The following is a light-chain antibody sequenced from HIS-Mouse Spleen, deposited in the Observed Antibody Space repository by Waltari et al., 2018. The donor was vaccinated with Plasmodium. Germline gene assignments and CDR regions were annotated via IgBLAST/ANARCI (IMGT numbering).Light chain of an antibody. CDR1: SSDVGGYNY. CDR2: DVS. Sequence: QSALTQPASVSGSPGQSITISCTGTSSDVGGYNYVSWYQQHPGKATKLMIYDVSKRPSGVANRVSGSKAGNTASLTISGLQAEDEADYYCSSYTSSSTLVFGGGTKLTVL. J-gene: IGLJ2*01. V-gene: IGLV2-14*03. CDR3: SSYTSSSTLV.